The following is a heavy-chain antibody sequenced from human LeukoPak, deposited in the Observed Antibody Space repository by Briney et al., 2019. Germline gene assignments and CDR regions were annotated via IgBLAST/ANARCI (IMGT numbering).Heavy chain of an antibody. CDR2: IYYSGST. Sequence: PSETLSLTCTVSGGSISNYYWSWIRQPPGKGLEWIGYIYYSGSTNYNPSLKSRVTISVDTSKNQFSLKLSSVTAADTAVYYCARAGRRGPTYYYDSSGYRTGVDWAFDIWGQGTMVTVSS. CDR1: GGSISNYY. CDR3: ARAGRRGPTYYYDSSGYRTGVDWAFDI. J-gene: IGHJ3*02. V-gene: IGHV4-59*01. D-gene: IGHD3-22*01.